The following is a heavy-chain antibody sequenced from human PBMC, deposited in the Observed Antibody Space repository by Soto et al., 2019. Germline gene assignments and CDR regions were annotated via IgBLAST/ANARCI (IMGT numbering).Heavy chain of an antibody. J-gene: IGHJ4*02. CDR1: GFSVSDYE. V-gene: IGHV3-48*03. CDR3: VSENDGDAFDL. CDR2: INSGGASI. Sequence: GGSLRLSCAASGFSVSDYEMNWVRQPPGKGLEWVSYINSGGASIKYEDSVQGRFTISRDNARNSLYLQMNSLRDDDTAVYYCVSENDGDAFDLWGQGTLVTVSS. D-gene: IGHD4-17*01.